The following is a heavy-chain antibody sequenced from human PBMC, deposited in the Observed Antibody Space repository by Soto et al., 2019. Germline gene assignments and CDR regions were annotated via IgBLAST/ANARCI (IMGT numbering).Heavy chain of an antibody. Sequence: GGSLRLSCAASGFTFSSYGMHWVRQAPGKGLEWVAVISYDGSNKYYADSVKGRFTISRDNSKNTLYLQMNSLRAEDTAVYYCAKDFAWIQLWLFDYWGQGTLVTVSS. D-gene: IGHD5-18*01. V-gene: IGHV3-30*18. CDR2: ISYDGSNK. J-gene: IGHJ4*02. CDR1: GFTFSSYG. CDR3: AKDFAWIQLWLFDY.